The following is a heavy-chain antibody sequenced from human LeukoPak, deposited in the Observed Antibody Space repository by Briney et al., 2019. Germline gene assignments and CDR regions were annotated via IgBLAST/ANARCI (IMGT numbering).Heavy chain of an antibody. Sequence: ASXXVSCKVSGYTLTELSMHWVRQAPGKGLEWMRGFYPEDCETIYAQKFQGRVTMTEDTSTDTAYMELSSLRSEDTAVYYCATGGSYFPYWGQGTLVTVSS. V-gene: IGHV1-24*01. D-gene: IGHD1-26*01. CDR3: ATGGSYFPY. CDR2: FYPEDCET. J-gene: IGHJ4*02. CDR1: GYTLTELS.